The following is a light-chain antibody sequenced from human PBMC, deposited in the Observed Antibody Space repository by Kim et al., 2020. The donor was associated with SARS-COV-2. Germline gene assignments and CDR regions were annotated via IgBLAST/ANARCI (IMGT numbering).Light chain of an antibody. CDR3: HQYGSSPYT. CDR1: QSVRSNC. V-gene: IGKV3-20*01. Sequence: WSTGERATLSCRASQSVRSNCLAWFQQKPGQAPRLLINGASSRATGIPDRFSGSGSGTDFSLTISRLEPEDFAVYYCHQYGSSPYTFGQGTKLEI. CDR2: GAS. J-gene: IGKJ2*01.